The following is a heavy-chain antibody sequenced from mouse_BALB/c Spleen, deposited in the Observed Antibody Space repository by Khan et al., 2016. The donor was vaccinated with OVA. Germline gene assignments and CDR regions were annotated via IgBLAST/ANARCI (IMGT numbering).Heavy chain of an antibody. CDR2: ITYSGST. J-gene: IGHJ4*01. CDR1: GYSITSDYA. Sequence: EVQLQESGPGLVKPSQSLSLTCTVTGYSITSDYAWNWIRQFPGNKLEWMGYITYSGSTSYNPSLKSRISITRDTSKSQFFLQLNSGTTVDTATYHCAKRYAMDYWGQGTSVTVSS. CDR3: AKRYAMDY. V-gene: IGHV3-2*02.